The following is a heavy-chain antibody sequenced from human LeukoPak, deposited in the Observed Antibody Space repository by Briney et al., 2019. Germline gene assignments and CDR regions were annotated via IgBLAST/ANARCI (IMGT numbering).Heavy chain of an antibody. V-gene: IGHV4-59*12. J-gene: IGHJ3*02. CDR3: ARVDYDSWSGTPQAFDI. CDR2: IYYSGST. D-gene: IGHD3-3*01. Sequence: SETLSLTCTVSGGSISSYYWSWIRQPPGKGLEWIGYIYYSGSTNYNPSLKSRVTISVDTSKNQFSLKLSSVTAADTAVYYCARVDYDSWSGTPQAFDIWGQGTMVTVSS. CDR1: GGSISSYY.